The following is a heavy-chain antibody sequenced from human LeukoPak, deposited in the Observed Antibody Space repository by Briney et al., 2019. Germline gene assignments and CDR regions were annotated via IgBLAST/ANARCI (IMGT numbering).Heavy chain of an antibody. Sequence: GGSLTPSCAASGLTFRRYWMTWVGQAAGKGGAWVARMKKGGSETIYLDSVKGRCTISRDNAKNSLYLQMNSLRAEDTAVNYCVRGVLRGGSLPGYWGQGPLVTVP. CDR3: VRGVLRGGSLPGY. CDR2: MKKGGSET. CDR1: GLTFRRYW. J-gene: IGHJ4*02. V-gene: IGHV3-7*01. D-gene: IGHD2-15*01.